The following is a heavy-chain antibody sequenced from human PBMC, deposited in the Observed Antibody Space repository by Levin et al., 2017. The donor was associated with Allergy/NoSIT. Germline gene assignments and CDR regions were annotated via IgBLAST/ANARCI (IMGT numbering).Heavy chain of an antibody. CDR3: AKAGRYSFDS. CDR1: GFTFRSYA. CDR2: VSGSGDST. J-gene: IGHJ4*02. Sequence: GESLKISCAASGFTFRSYAINWVRQAPGKGLEWVSTVSGSGDSTYYADPVKGRFTISRDNSKNTLYLQMNSLRAEDTAVYYCAKAGRYSFDSWGQGTLVTVSS. V-gene: IGHV3-23*01.